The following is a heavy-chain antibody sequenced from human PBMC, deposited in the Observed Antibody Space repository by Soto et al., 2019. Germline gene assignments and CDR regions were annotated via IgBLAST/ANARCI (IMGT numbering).Heavy chain of an antibody. CDR3: AQCLLGVNYYSGMDV. V-gene: IGHV1-69*12. CDR1: GGTFSSYA. Sequence: QVQLVQSGAEVKKPGSSVKVSCKASGGTFSSYAINWVRQAPGQGLEWMGGIIPIFATADYAQKCQGRVTISADESTSTACMELSSLRSEDTAVYYCAQCLLGVNYYSGMDVWGQGTRVTVSS. J-gene: IGHJ6*02. CDR2: IIPIFATA. D-gene: IGHD3-16*01.